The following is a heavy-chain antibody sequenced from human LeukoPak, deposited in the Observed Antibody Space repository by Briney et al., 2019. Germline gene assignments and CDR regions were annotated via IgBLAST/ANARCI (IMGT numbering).Heavy chain of an antibody. CDR3: ARLGTVVTPEAIDY. D-gene: IGHD4-23*01. CDR2: ISSSSSTI. CDR1: GFTFSSYS. V-gene: IGHV3-48*01. Sequence: GGSLRLSCAASGFTFSSYSMNWVRQAPGKGLEWVSYISSSSSTIYYADSVKGRFTISRDNAKNSLYLQMNSLRAEDTAVYYCARLGTVVTPEAIDYWGQGTLVTVSS. J-gene: IGHJ4*02.